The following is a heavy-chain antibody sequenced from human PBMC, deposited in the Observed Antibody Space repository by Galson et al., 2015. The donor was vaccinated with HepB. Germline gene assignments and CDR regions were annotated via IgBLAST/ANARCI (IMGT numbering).Heavy chain of an antibody. CDR3: ARVADADYGDHSHFDY. J-gene: IGHJ4*02. V-gene: IGHV3-11*06. Sequence: SLRLSCAASGFTFSDYYMSWIRQAPGKGLEWVSYISSSSTYTNYADSVKGRFTISRDNAKKSLYLQINSLRAEDTAVYYCARVADADYGDHSHFDYWGQGTPVTVSS. CDR2: ISSSSTYT. CDR1: GFTFSDYY. D-gene: IGHD4-17*01.